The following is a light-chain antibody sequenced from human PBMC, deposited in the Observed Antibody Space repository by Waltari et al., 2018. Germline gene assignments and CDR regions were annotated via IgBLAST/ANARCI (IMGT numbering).Light chain of an antibody. V-gene: IGKV1-NL1*01. Sequence: DIQQTQSPSSLSASVEARITTTCRASQRISNSLAWHQQKPGKAPKLLLYGASRLESGVPPRFSGSGSGTDYTLTISSLQPDDFATYYCQQYYFTPYTFGQGTKLDIK. CDR2: GAS. CDR3: QQYYFTPYT. CDR1: QRISNS. J-gene: IGKJ2*01.